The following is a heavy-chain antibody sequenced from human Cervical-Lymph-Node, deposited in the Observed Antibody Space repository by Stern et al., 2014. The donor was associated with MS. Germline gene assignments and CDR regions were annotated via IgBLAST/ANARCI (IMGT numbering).Heavy chain of an antibody. J-gene: IGHJ4*02. CDR1: GGTFNTNV. CDR2: IIPIFGTA. D-gene: IGHD6-6*01. CDR3: ARAAYSTSSYNY. Sequence: VQLVESGAEVKKPGSSVKVSCKASGGTFNTNVISWVRQAPGQGLEWMGGIIPIFGTALYAQKFQGRVTITANESTRAVYMELSSLRFEDTAVYSCARAAYSTSSYNYWGQGTLVIVSS. V-gene: IGHV1-69*01.